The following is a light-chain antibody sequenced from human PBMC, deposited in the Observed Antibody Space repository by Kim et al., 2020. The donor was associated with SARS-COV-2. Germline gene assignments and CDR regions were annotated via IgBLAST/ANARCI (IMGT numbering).Light chain of an antibody. Sequence: DIVMTQSPDSLAVSLGERATINCKSSQSVLYSSNNKNYLAWYQQKPGQPPKVLIYWASTRESGVPDRFSGSGSGTDFTLTISSLQAEDGAVEHSKQYYSTPLTFGEGTKVDIK. CDR1: QSVLYSSNNKNY. CDR3: KQYYSTPLT. V-gene: IGKV4-1*01. J-gene: IGKJ4*02. CDR2: WAS.